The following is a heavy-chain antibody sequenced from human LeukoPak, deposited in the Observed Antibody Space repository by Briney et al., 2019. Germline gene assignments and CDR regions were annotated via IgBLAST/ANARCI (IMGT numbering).Heavy chain of an antibody. CDR3: AKLTEVAPTRPQGFDL. V-gene: IGHV3-48*04. Sequence: PGGSLRLSCAASGFTFNNYGMRCVRQAPGKGLEWVSYISSRGGAIYYADSLKGRFTISRDNAKNSLYLQMSSLRAEDTAVYYCAKLTEVAPTRPQGFDLWGRGTLVTVSS. D-gene: IGHD5-12*01. J-gene: IGHJ2*01. CDR2: ISSRGGAI. CDR1: GFTFNNYG.